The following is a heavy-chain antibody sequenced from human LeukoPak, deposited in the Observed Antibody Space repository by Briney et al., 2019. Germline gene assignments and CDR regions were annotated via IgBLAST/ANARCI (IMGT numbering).Heavy chain of an antibody. CDR2: IYSGGST. CDR3: ARVQSGSYDFDY. CDR1: GFTVSSNY. V-gene: IGHV3-53*01. D-gene: IGHD1-26*01. J-gene: IGHJ4*02. Sequence: GGSLRLSCEASGFTVSSNYMSWVRQAPGKGREWVSVIYSGGSTYYADSVKGRFTISRDNSKNTLYLQMNSLRAEDTAVYYCARVQSGSYDFDYWGQGTLVTVSS.